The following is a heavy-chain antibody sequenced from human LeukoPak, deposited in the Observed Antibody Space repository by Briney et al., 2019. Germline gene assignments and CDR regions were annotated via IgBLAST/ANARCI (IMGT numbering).Heavy chain of an antibody. V-gene: IGHV3-21*01. J-gene: IGHJ6*02. CDR1: GFTFSSYS. CDR3: EREGITFLGMDV. CDR2: ISSSSSSYI. D-gene: IGHD3-16*01. Sequence: NPGGSLRLSCAASGFTFSSYSMHWVRQAPGKGLEWVSSISSSSSSYIYYADSEKGRFTISRDNAKNSLYLQMSSLRAEDTAVYYCEREGITFLGMDVWGQGTTVTVSS.